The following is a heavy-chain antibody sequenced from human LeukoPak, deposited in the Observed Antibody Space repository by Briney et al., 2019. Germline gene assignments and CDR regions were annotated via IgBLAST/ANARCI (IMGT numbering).Heavy chain of an antibody. D-gene: IGHD3-16*01. CDR1: GYTFTGYY. J-gene: IGHJ4*02. CDR2: INPNSGGT. Sequence: ASVKVSCKASGYTFTGYYMHWVRQAPGQGPEWMGRINPNSGGTNYAQKFQGRVTMTRDTSISTAYMELSRLRSDDTAVYYCARRGDSGYYFDYWGQGTLVTVSS. CDR3: ARRGDSGYYFDY. V-gene: IGHV1-2*06.